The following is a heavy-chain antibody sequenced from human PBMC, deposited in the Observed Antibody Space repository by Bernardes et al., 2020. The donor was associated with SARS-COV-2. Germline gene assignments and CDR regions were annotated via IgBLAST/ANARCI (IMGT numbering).Heavy chain of an antibody. Sequence: SETLSLTCTVSGGSMRSGDYYWSWIRQPPGKGLEWIGYIYYTGSTYYNPSLKSRITISIDTSKNQFSLNLTSVTAADTAVYYCARVYYGSGSLYYFDYWGQGNLVTVSS. CDR2: IYYTGST. D-gene: IGHD3-10*01. J-gene: IGHJ4*02. V-gene: IGHV4-30-4*01. CDR3: ARVYYGSGSLYYFDY. CDR1: GGSMRSGDYY.